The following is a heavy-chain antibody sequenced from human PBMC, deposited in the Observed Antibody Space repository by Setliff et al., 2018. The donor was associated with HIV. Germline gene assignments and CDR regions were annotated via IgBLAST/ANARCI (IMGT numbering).Heavy chain of an antibody. CDR3: ARQPLGTIFRGTTWYFDH. Sequence: PSETLSLTCIVSGGSISSTNYYWGWIRQPPGKGLEWIGSIYYSGSTHYNASLKSRVSISVDTSKNQFSLRLSSVTATETAVYYCARQPLGTIFRGTTWYFDHWGRGTLVTVSS. D-gene: IGHD3-3*01. CDR1: GGSISSTNYY. V-gene: IGHV4-39*01. J-gene: IGHJ2*01. CDR2: IYYSGST.